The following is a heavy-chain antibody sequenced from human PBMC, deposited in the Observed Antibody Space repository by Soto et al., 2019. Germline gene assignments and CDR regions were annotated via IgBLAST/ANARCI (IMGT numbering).Heavy chain of an antibody. CDR3: ARVWGGAFDI. D-gene: IGHD3-10*01. J-gene: IGHJ3*02. CDR2: INHSGNT. Sequence: SETLSLTCAVYGGSFSGYYWSWIRQPPGKGLEWIGEINHSGNTNYNPSLKSRVTISVDTSKDQFSLKLSSVTAADTAVYYCARVWGGAFDIWGQGTMVT. CDR1: GGSFSGYY. V-gene: IGHV4-34*01.